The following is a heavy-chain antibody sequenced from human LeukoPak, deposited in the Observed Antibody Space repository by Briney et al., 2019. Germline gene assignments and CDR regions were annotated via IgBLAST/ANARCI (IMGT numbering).Heavy chain of an antibody. V-gene: IGHV1-8*01. CDR3: ARGINGMDV. J-gene: IGHJ6*02. D-gene: IGHD3-16*01. Sequence: ASVKVACKASGYTFTSYEINWVRQATGQGLEWMGGMNPNSGNTGYAQKFQGRLTMTRDTSISTAYMELSSLRSEDTAVYYCARGINGMDVWGQGTTVTVSS. CDR1: GYTFTSYE. CDR2: MNPNSGNT.